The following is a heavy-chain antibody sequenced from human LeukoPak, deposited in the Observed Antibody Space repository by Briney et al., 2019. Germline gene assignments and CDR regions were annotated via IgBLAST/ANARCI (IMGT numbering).Heavy chain of an antibody. J-gene: IGHJ4*02. V-gene: IGHV4-34*01. Sequence: SENLSLTCTVSGGSISSYYWSWIRQPPGKGLEWIGEINHSGSTNYNPSLKSRVTISVDTSKNQFSLKLSSVTAADTAVYYCARSYYYDSSGYVDYWGQGTLVTVSS. CDR2: INHSGST. CDR3: ARSYYYDSSGYVDY. D-gene: IGHD3-22*01. CDR1: GGSISSYY.